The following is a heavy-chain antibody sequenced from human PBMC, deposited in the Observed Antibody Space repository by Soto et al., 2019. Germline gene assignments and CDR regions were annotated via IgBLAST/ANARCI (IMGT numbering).Heavy chain of an antibody. CDR3: ATSKGGPNYNWFDP. CDR2: FDPEDGET. CDR1: GYTLTELS. J-gene: IGHJ5*02. Sequence: ASVKVSCKVSGYTLTELSMHWVRQAPGKGLEWMGGFDPEDGETIYAQKFQGRVTMTEDTSTDTAYMELSSLRSEDTAVYYCATSKGGPNYNWFDPWCTGTLVTVST. V-gene: IGHV1-24*01. D-gene: IGHD1-1*01.